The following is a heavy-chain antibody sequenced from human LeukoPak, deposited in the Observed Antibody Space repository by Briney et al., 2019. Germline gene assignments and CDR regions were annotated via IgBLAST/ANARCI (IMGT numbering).Heavy chain of an antibody. V-gene: IGHV3-13*01. CDR3: VRGALPGDNWYFDL. Sequence: GGSLRLSCATSGFPFSAYDMHWVRQAPGKGLEWVSAFGSAGDTYYPGAVKGRFTISRDYAKISLFLQMNSLRAGDTAVYFCVRGALPGDNWYFDLWGRGTLVTVSS. CDR2: FGSAGDT. CDR1: GFPFSAYD. J-gene: IGHJ2*01.